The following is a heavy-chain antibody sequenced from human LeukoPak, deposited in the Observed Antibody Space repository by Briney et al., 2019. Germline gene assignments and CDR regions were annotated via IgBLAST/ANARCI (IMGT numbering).Heavy chain of an antibody. CDR1: GYTFTGYH. V-gene: IGHV1-2*02. J-gene: IGHJ5*02. CDR3: ARDPTTYYYDSSGYYSVGWFDP. D-gene: IGHD3-22*01. Sequence: GASVKVSCKASGYTFTGYHMHWVRQAPGQGLEWMGWINPNSGGTNYALKFQGRVTMTRDTSISTAYMELSRLRSDDTAVYYCARDPTTYYYDSSGYYSVGWFDPWGQGTLVTVSS. CDR2: INPNSGGT.